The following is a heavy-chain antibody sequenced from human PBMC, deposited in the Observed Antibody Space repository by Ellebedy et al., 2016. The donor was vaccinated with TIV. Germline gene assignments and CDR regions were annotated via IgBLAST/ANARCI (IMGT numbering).Heavy chain of an antibody. CDR3: AKVPKEWELLGEDY. V-gene: IGHV3-23*01. CDR2: ISGSGGST. D-gene: IGHD1-26*01. CDR1: GFTFSSYA. J-gene: IGHJ4*02. Sequence: GESLKISXAASGFTFSSYAMSWVRQAPGKGLEWVSAISGSGGSTYYADSVKGRFTISRDNSKNTLYLQMNSLRAEDTAVYYCAKVPKEWELLGEDYWGQGTLVTVSS.